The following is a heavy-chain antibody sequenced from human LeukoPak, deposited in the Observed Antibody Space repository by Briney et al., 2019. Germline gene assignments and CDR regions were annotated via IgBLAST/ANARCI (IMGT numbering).Heavy chain of an antibody. Sequence: PGGSLRLSCAASGFTFSSYSMNWVRQAPGKGLEWVSYISSSSSTIYYADSVKGRFTISRDNAKNSLYLQMNSLRAEDTAIYYCARVHDYGDLRAWFDPWGQGTLVTVSS. J-gene: IGHJ5*02. CDR3: ARVHDYGDLRAWFDP. CDR2: ISSSSSTI. CDR1: GFTFSSYS. D-gene: IGHD4-17*01. V-gene: IGHV3-48*01.